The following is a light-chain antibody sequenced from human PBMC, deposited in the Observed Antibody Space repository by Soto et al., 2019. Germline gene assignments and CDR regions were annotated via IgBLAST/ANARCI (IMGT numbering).Light chain of an antibody. Sequence: QSALTQPASVSGSPGQSITISCTGTRSDVGGYNYVSWYQHYPGKAPKLMIYDVTNRPAGVSNRFSGSKSGNTASLTISGLQAEDEADYFCSSYASTSTPVVFGGGTKLTVL. CDR2: DVT. J-gene: IGLJ3*02. V-gene: IGLV2-14*03. CDR3: SSYASTSTPVV. CDR1: RSDVGGYNY.